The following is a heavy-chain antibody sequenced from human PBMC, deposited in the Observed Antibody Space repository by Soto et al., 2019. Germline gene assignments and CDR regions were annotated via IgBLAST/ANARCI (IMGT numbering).Heavy chain of an antibody. CDR2: IDPTDSFT. CDR3: ARLSGVGTTWAFDY. V-gene: IGHV5-10-1*01. CDR1: GYSFTSYW. J-gene: IGHJ4*01. Sequence: GECLKISCKGSGYSFTSYWISWVRQMPGKGLEWMGKIDPTDSFTAYSPSFQGHVTISADRSISTAYLQWSSLKASDTAMYYCARLSGVGTTWAFDYWGQGTLVTVSS. D-gene: IGHD2-21*02.